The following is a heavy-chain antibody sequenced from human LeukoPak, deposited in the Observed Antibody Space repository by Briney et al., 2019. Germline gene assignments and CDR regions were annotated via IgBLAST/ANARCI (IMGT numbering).Heavy chain of an antibody. J-gene: IGHJ4*02. V-gene: IGHV3-15*01. D-gene: IGHD5-18*01. CDR3: TRHRGYTYGYDY. CDR2: IKSETDGGTR. CDR1: GFTFSNAW. Sequence: PGGSLRLSCAASGFTFSNAWMSWVRQAPGKGLEWVGRIKSETDGGTRDYGGPVKGRFTISRDDSKNTLFLQMNSLKTEDTAVYYCTRHRGYTYGYDYWGQGTLVTVSS.